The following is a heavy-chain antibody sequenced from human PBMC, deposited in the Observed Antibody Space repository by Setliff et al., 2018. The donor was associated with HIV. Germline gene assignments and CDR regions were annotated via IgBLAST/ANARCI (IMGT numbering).Heavy chain of an antibody. CDR1: GGPFSAYA. D-gene: IGHD6-13*01. J-gene: IGHJ6*02. CDR2: FVPIFRTV. V-gene: IGHV1-69*05. CDR3: ARGIGLIREDFYYYMDV. Sequence: RASVKVSCKASGGPFSAYAITWVRQAPGQGLEWMGGFVPIFRTVKYAQKFQDRVTITTDESTNTAYMELRSLRSEDTAVYFCARGIGLIREDFYYYMDVWGPGTTVTVSS.